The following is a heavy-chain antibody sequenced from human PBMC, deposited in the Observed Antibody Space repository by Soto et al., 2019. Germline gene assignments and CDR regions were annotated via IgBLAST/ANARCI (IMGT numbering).Heavy chain of an antibody. V-gene: IGHV2-5*02. CDR3: AHRRIAAAINAFDI. J-gene: IGHJ3*02. Sequence: QITLKESGPTLVKPTQTLTLTCTFSGFSLSTSGVGVGWIRQPPGKALEWLALIYWDDDKRYSPYLKSKLTITKDTSKNQVVLTMTNMDPVDTATYYCAHRRIAAAINAFDIWGQGTMVTVSS. D-gene: IGHD6-13*01. CDR1: GFSLSTSGVG. CDR2: IYWDDDK.